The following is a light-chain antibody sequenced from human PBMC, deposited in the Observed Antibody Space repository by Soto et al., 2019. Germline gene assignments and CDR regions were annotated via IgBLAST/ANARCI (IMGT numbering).Light chain of an antibody. CDR1: SSDVGAYNY. J-gene: IGLJ1*01. Sequence: QSALTQPPSASGSPGQSVAISCTGTSSDVGAYNYVCWYQQHPGKAPKLMIYEVNKRPSGVSDRFSGSKSGNTASLTISGLQAEDEADYSCYSYTGSSSSYVFGTGTKLTVL. CDR2: EVN. V-gene: IGLV2-8*01. CDR3: YSYTGSSSSYV.